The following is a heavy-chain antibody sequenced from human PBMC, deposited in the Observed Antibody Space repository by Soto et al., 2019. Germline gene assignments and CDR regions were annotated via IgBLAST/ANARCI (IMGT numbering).Heavy chain of an antibody. J-gene: IGHJ6*02. V-gene: IGHV5-10-1*01. CDR3: TRPLGKDSSYFSSYNAMDV. D-gene: IGHD3-22*01. Sequence: GESLKISCKASGYIFTTFWISWLRQMPGKGLEWMGRIDPSDSYSHYSPSFQGHVIMSVDRSTSTAFLRWSSLEASDTAIYYCTRPLGKDSSYFSSYNAMDVWGQGTTVTVSS. CDR1: GYIFTTFW. CDR2: IDPSDSYS.